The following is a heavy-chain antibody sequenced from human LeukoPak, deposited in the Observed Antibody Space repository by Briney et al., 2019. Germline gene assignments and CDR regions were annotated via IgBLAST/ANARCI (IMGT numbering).Heavy chain of an antibody. CDR1: GGSFSGYY. J-gene: IGHJ4*02. CDR2: INHSGST. CDR3: ARNSGTNGVDY. Sequence: SETLSLTCAVYGGSFSGYYWSWIRQPPGKGLEWIGEINHSGSTNYNPSLKSRVTISVDTSKNQFSLKLSSVTAADTAVYYCARNSGTNGVDYWGQGTLVTVSS. V-gene: IGHV4-34*01. D-gene: IGHD3-10*01.